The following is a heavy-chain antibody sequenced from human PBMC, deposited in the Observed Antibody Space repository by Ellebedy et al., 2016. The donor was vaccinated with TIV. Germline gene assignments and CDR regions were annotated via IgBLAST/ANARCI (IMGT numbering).Heavy chain of an antibody. Sequence: GESLKISCAASGFTFSSYGMHWVRQAPGKGLEWVAVIWYDGSNKYYADSVKGRFTISRDNSKNTLYLQMNSLRAEDTAVYYCARDLGDSSGYYFVDYWGQGTLVTVSS. D-gene: IGHD3-22*01. J-gene: IGHJ4*02. V-gene: IGHV3-33*01. CDR1: GFTFSSYG. CDR3: ARDLGDSSGYYFVDY. CDR2: IWYDGSNK.